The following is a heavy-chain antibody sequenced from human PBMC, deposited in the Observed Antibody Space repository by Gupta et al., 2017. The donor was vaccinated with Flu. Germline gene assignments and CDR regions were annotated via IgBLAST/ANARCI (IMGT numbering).Heavy chain of an antibody. D-gene: IGHD3-16*01. CDR2: ISSSGVT. J-gene: IGHJ4*02. CDR3: ATGHWAK. V-gene: IGHV3-48*03. CDR1: GLTFSSYD. Sequence: EVQLVESGGGLVQPGGSLRLSCAASGLTFSSYDMSWVRQAPGRGLEWVSFISSSGVTYYGDPVRGRFTISRDNAKNSLYLQMSGLRDEDTAVYYCATGHWAKWGQGTLVTVSS.